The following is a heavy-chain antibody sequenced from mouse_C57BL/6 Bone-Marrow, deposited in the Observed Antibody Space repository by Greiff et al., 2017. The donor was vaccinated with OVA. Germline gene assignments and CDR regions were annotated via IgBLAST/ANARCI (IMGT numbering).Heavy chain of an antibody. V-gene: IGHV5-9-1*02. CDR2: ISSGGDYI. J-gene: IGHJ4*01. CDR1: GFTFSSYA. CDR3: TSPYYYGSVYYAMDY. Sequence: EVKLVESGEGLVKPGGSLKLSCAASGFTFSSYAMSWVRQTPEKRLEWVAYISSGGDYIYYADTVKGRFTISRDNARNTLYLQMSSLKSEDTAMYYCTSPYYYGSVYYAMDYWGQGTSVTVSS. D-gene: IGHD1-1*01.